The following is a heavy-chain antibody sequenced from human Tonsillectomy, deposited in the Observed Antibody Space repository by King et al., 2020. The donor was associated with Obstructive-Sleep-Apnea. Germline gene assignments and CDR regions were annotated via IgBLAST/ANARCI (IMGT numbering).Heavy chain of an antibody. Sequence: VQLVESGGGVVQPGRSLRLSCAASGFTFSSYGMHWVRQAPGKGLEWVAFIRYDASNKYYADSVKGRFTISRDNSKNTLYLQMNSLRAEETAVYYCATDSADYVGGTLDYWGQGTLVTVSS. CDR2: IRYDASNK. D-gene: IGHD4-17*01. CDR1: GFTFSSYG. V-gene: IGHV3-30*02. CDR3: ATDSADYVGGTLDY. J-gene: IGHJ4*02.